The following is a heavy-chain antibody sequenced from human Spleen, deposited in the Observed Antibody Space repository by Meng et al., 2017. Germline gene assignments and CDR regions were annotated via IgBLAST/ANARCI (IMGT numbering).Heavy chain of an antibody. Sequence: QVQLVESGGGVVQPGRSLRLSCAASGFTFSSFGMHWVRQVPGKGLEWVAVTSYDGSNKYYADSVKGRFTISRDNSKNTLYLQMNSLRAEDTALYYCAKDEGGATYWGQGTLVTVSS. CDR1: GFTFSSFG. V-gene: IGHV3-30*18. J-gene: IGHJ4*02. D-gene: IGHD1-26*01. CDR2: TSYDGSNK. CDR3: AKDEGGATY.